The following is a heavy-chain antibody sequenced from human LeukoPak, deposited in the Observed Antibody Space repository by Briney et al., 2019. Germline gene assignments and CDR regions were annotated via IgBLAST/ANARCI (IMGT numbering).Heavy chain of an antibody. Sequence: GGSLRLSCAASGFMFDDYAMHWVRQAPGKGLEWVSGISWNSGRRGYADSVKGRFTISRDNAKNSLYLQMNSLRAEDTALYYCAKWTSYYYDSSGYFDYWDQGTLVTASS. CDR2: ISWNSGRR. D-gene: IGHD3-22*01. V-gene: IGHV3-9*01. CDR1: GFMFDDYA. J-gene: IGHJ4*02. CDR3: AKWTSYYYDSSGYFDY.